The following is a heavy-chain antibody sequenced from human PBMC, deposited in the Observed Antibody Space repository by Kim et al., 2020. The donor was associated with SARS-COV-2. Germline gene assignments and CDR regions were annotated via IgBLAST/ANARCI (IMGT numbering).Heavy chain of an antibody. D-gene: IGHD3-22*01. Sequence: SETLSLTCTVSGGSISSSSYYWGWIRQPPGKGLEWIGSIYYSGSTYYNPSLKSRVTISVDTSKNQFSLKLSSVTAADTAVYYCARQDDSSNVSAFDIWGQGTMVTVSS. CDR1: GGSISSSSYY. V-gene: IGHV4-39*01. CDR2: IYYSGST. J-gene: IGHJ3*02. CDR3: ARQDDSSNVSAFDI.